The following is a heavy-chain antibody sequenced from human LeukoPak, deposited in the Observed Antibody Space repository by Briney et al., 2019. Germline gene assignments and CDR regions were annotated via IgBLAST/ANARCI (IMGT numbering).Heavy chain of an antibody. J-gene: IGHJ5*02. CDR3: ARGPSGSYSLLWFDP. V-gene: IGHV1-69*05. CDR1: GGTFSSYA. CDR2: IIPIFGTA. D-gene: IGHD1-26*01. Sequence: ASVKVSCKASGGTFSSYAISWVRQAPGQGLEWMGGIIPIFGTANYAQKFQGRVTITTDESTSTAYMELSSLRSEDTAVYYCARGPSGSYSLLWFDPWGQGTLVTVSS.